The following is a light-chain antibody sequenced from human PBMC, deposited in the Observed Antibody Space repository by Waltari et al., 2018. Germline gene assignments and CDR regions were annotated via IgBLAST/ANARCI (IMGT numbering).Light chain of an antibody. CDR3: STWDDSLNDVL. V-gene: IGLV1-44*01. CDR2: LDD. Sequence: QSVLTQPPSTSGTPGERVTISCSGARSNIGSNTVDWYKQVPGTAPQLLIYLDDQRTSGVPDRFSASKSGTSASLAISGLQSGDEADYYCSTWDDSLNDVLFGGGTRVTVL. J-gene: IGLJ2*01. CDR1: RSNIGSNT.